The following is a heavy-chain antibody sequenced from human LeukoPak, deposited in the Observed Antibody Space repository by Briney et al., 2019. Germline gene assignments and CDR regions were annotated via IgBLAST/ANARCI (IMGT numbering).Heavy chain of an antibody. D-gene: IGHD3-3*01. Sequence: PGGSLRLSCAASGFTFSSYSMNWVRQAPGKGLEWVPSISSSSSYIYYADSVKGRFTISRDNAKNSLYLQMNSLRAEDTAVYYCARDLNLGDFWSGSFDPWGQGTLVTVSS. CDR3: ARDLNLGDFWSGSFDP. CDR2: ISSSSSYI. V-gene: IGHV3-21*01. CDR1: GFTFSSYS. J-gene: IGHJ5*02.